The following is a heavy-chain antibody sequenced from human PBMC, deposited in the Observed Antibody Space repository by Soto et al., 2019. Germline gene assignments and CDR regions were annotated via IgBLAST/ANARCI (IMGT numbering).Heavy chain of an antibody. D-gene: IGHD4-17*01. CDR2: IYHSGST. Sequence: SETLSLTCAVSGGSISSGGYSWSWIRQPPGKGLEWIGYIYHSGSTYYNPSLKSRVTISVDRSKNQFSLKLSSVTAADTAVYYCARSPQSTVTTVFDYWGQGTLVTVSS. CDR3: ARSPQSTVTTVFDY. CDR1: GGSISSGGYS. J-gene: IGHJ4*02. V-gene: IGHV4-30-2*01.